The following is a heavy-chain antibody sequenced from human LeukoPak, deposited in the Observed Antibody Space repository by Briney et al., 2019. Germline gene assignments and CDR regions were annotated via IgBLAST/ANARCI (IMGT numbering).Heavy chain of an antibody. J-gene: IGHJ4*02. CDR1: GFTFKNYP. CDR3: AVYCSGDDCSLPDY. Sequence: GGSLRLSCKASGFTFKNYPMGWLRQPPGKGLEWVSSIRVPSGGTLYADPVKGRFTISTDNSKDTMYLQMNSLRAEDTAIYYCAVYCSGDDCSLPDYRGQGTLVTVSS. CDR2: IRVPSGGT. V-gene: IGHV3-23*01. D-gene: IGHD2-15*01.